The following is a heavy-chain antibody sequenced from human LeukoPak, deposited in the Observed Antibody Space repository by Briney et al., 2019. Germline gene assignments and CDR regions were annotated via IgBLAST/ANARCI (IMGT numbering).Heavy chain of an antibody. V-gene: IGHV4-31*03. CDR2: IGYTGDT. Sequence: TSETLSLTCIVSGDSITSGAYYWSWVRQLPGKGLDWIGYIGYTGDTYCNPSLRSRVTISVDTSKTQFSPRLSSVTAADTAVYYCARVEAATTNPRFDFWGQGTLVTVSS. CDR1: GDSITSGAYY. CDR3: ARVEAATTNPRFDF. D-gene: IGHD1-1*01. J-gene: IGHJ4*02.